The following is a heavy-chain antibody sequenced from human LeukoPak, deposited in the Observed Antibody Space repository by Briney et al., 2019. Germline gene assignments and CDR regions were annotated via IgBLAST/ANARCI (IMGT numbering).Heavy chain of an antibody. J-gene: IGHJ3*02. Sequence: GGSLRLSYAASGFTLSSYAMSWARQAPGRGLEEVTVIRVSGGRTFFADSVKGQFTISRDNSKNPLFLQMNSLRAEDTAVYYCAREANSGYSSGDDAFDIWGQGTMVTVSS. CDR1: GFTLSSYA. D-gene: IGHD6-19*01. V-gene: IGHV3-23*01. CDR3: AREANSGYSSGDDAFDI. CDR2: IRVSGGRT.